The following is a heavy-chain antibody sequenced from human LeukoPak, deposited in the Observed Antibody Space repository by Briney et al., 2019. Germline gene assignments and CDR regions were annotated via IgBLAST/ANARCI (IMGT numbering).Heavy chain of an antibody. V-gene: IGHV3-23*01. CDR3: TKEDLSGWWFDS. CDR2: ISGSGDRT. CDR1: GFSFSSYA. D-gene: IGHD6-19*01. Sequence: GGSLRISCAASGFSFSSYAMSWVRQAPGKGLEWVSAISGSGDRTYYTDSVKGRFTISRDNSKNTLYLQMSSLRAEDTAVYYCTKEDLSGWWFDSWGQGTLVAVSS. J-gene: IGHJ5*01.